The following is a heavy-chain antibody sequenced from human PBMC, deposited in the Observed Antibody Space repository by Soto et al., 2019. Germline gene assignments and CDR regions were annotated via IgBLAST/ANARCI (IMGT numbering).Heavy chain of an antibody. Sequence: GESLKISCEGAGYSFSNYWITWVRQMPGKGLEWMGRIDPSDSYTIHNPSFQGHVIISVDKSINTAYLQWSSLRASDTAMYYCARLTRNYEFWSRYLYYFDFWGPGTLVTVSS. J-gene: IGHJ4*02. CDR2: IDPSDSYT. V-gene: IGHV5-10-1*01. CDR1: GYSFSNYW. CDR3: ARLTRNYEFWSRYLYYFDF. D-gene: IGHD3-3*01.